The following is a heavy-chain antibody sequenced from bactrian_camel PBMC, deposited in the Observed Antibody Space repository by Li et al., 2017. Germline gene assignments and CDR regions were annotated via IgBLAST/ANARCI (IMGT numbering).Heavy chain of an antibody. CDR2: ISRDGII. J-gene: IGHJ6*01. D-gene: IGHD3*01. V-gene: IGHV3S53*01. CDR3: AADPIPRSMGFPPKCGNDFGY. CDR1: GYRFGSTG. Sequence: QLVESGGGSVQVGGSLKLSWVHSGYRFGSTGMGWFRQAPGKEREMVSTISRDGIIKYADSVKGRFTISQDNAKNILSLEMNSLKPEDTAIHYCAADPIPRSMGFPPKCGNDFGYWGQGTQVTVS.